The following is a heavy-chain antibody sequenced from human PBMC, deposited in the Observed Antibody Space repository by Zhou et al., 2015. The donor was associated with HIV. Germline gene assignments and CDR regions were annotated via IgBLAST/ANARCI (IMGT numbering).Heavy chain of an antibody. J-gene: IGHJ4*02. Sequence: QVQLVQSGAEVKKPGSSVKVSCKASGGTFSSYTISWVRQAPGQGLEWMGRIIPILGIANYAQKFQGRVTITADKSTSTAYMELSSLRSEDTAVYYCARDGPAIIAAAAPYYFDYWGQGTLVTVSS. D-gene: IGHD6-13*01. CDR3: ARDGPAIIAAAAPYYFDY. V-gene: IGHV1-69*08. CDR1: GGTFSSYT. CDR2: IIPILGIA.